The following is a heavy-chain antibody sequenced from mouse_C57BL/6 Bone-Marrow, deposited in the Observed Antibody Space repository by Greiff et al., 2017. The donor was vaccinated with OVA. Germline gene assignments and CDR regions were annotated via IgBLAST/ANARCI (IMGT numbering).Heavy chain of an antibody. CDR1: GYTFTSYW. Sequence: QVQLKQPGAELVKPGASVKLSCKASGYTFTSYWMHWVKQRPGQGLEWIGMIHPNSGSTNYNEKFKSKATLTVDKSSSTAYMQLSSLTSEDSAVYYCARSGAYYSNYGYWGQGTTLTVSS. V-gene: IGHV1-64*01. CDR3: ARSGAYYSNYGY. D-gene: IGHD2-5*01. CDR2: IHPNSGST. J-gene: IGHJ2*01.